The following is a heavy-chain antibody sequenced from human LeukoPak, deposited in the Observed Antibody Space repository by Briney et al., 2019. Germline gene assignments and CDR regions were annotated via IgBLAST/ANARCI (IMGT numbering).Heavy chain of an antibody. CDR1: GFTFSDAW. V-gene: IGHV3-15*01. CDR3: TLPWGSGRHYDY. CDR2: IKSKTGGGPV. Sequence: GGSLRLSCTASGFTFSDAWMTWVRQAPGKGLEWVGLIKSKTGGGPVDYNAPVKGRFTISRDDSKNTLFLQMNSLKTEDTAVYYCTLPWGSGRHYDYWGQETLVTVPS. J-gene: IGHJ4*02. D-gene: IGHD3-10*01.